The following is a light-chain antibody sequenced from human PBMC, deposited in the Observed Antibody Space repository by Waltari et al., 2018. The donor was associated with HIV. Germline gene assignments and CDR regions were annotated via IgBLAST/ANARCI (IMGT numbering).Light chain of an antibody. Sequence: QSVLTKPPSESGTPGPRVSTSCSGSSSNTGRNTVKWYQQLPGTAPKPLTYSNNQLPSGIPDRFSGSKSGTSASLAISGLQSEDEADYYCAAWDDSLRGVFGGGTKLTVL. CDR2: SNN. V-gene: IGLV1-44*01. CDR1: SSNTGRNT. CDR3: AAWDDSLRGV. J-gene: IGLJ2*01.